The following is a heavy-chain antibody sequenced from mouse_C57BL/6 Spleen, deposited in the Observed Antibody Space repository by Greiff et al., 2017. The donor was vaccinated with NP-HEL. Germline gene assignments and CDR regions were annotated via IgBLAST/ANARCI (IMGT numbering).Heavy chain of an antibody. CDR3: ARPYGNYRYFDV. J-gene: IGHJ1*03. V-gene: IGHV1-39*01. CDR1: GYSFTDYN. D-gene: IGHD2-1*01. CDR2: ITPNYGTT. Sequence: VQLQQSGPYLVQPGASVKISCKASGYSFTDYNMNWVKQSNGKSLEWIGVITPNYGTTSYNQKFKGKATLTVDQSSSTAYMQLNSLTSEDSAVYYCARPYGNYRYFDVWGTGTTVTVSS.